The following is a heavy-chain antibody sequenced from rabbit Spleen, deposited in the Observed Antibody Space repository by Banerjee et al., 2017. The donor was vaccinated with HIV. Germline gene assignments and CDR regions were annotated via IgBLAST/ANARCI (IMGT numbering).Heavy chain of an antibody. CDR3: ARDLTDVIGWNFGW. Sequence: QSLEESGGDLVKPGASLTLTCTASGFSFSGTNWIYWVRQAPGKGLEWIACIDVGSGKTYYASWAKGRFTISKTSSTTVTLQMTSLTAADTATYFCARDLTDVIGWNFGWWGPGTLVTVS. V-gene: IGHV1S40*01. D-gene: IGHD4-1*01. CDR2: IDVGSGKT. CDR1: GFSFSGTNW. J-gene: IGHJ6*01.